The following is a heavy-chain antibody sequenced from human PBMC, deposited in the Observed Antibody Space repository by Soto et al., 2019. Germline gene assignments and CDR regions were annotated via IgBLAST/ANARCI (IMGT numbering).Heavy chain of an antibody. J-gene: IGHJ4*02. CDR2: INHNGFA. CDR3: ARSGHIFAGVF. Sequence: PSETLSLTCAVYGGSFSGYYWSWIRQPPGKGLEWIGEINHNGFAEYSPSLRSRVSISMDTSKNQFSLKLSSVTAADTAIYYCARSGHIFAGVFWGQGILVTVSS. CDR1: GGSFSGYY. V-gene: IGHV4-34*01. D-gene: IGHD3-16*01.